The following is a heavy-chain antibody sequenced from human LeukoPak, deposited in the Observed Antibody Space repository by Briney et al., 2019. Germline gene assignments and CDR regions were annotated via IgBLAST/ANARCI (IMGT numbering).Heavy chain of an antibody. V-gene: IGHV3-53*01. CDR2: IYSGGST. CDR1: GFIVSSNY. D-gene: IGHD6-19*01. J-gene: IGHJ4*02. Sequence: PGGSLRLSCAASGFIVSSNYISWVRQAPGKGLEWVSVIYSGGSTYYADSVKGRFTISRDNSKNTLYLQMNSLRAEDTAVYYCASGYSSGWVPRYFDYWGQGTLVTVSS. CDR3: ASGYSSGWVPRYFDY.